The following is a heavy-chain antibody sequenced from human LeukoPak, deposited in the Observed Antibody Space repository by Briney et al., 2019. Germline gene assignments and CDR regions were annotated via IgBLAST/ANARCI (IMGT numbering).Heavy chain of an antibody. CDR3: AKRDRPCSGDCSAPYYFDY. CDR1: GFTSSSFA. J-gene: IGHJ4*02. D-gene: IGHD2-21*02. CDR2: ISSSGANT. Sequence: GGSLRLSCAAPGFTSSSFAMSWVRQAPGKGLEWVSSISSSGANTYYADSVKGRFTISRDNSKNTLYLQVSGLRAEDTAVYYCAKRDRPCSGDCSAPYYFDYWGQGTLVTVSS. V-gene: IGHV3-23*01.